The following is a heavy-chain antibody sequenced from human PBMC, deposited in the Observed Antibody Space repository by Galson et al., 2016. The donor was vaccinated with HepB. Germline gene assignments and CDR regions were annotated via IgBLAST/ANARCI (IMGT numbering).Heavy chain of an antibody. Sequence: SVKVSCKASGGTFSSYAISWVRQAPGQGLEWMGGIIPIYGTANYAQKFQGRVTITADKSTTTAYMELSSLRSDDTAVYYCARSTYYDFWRVFGDFDLWGRGTLVTVSS. J-gene: IGHJ2*01. CDR2: IIPIYGTA. D-gene: IGHD3-3*01. V-gene: IGHV1-69*06. CDR3: ARSTYYDFWRVFGDFDL. CDR1: GGTFSSYA.